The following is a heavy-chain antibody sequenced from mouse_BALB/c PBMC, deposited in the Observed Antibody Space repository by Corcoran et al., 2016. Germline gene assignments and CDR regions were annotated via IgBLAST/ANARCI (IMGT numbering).Heavy chain of an antibody. CDR1: GYTFTDYS. D-gene: IGHD1-1*01. Sequence: QIQLVQSGPELKKPGETVKISCKASGYTFTDYSMHWVKQAPGKGLKWMGWINTETGEPTYADDFKGRFAFSLETSASTAYLQINNLKNEDTATYFCARVTTVDWYFDVWGAGTTVTVSS. J-gene: IGHJ1*01. V-gene: IGHV9-2-1*01. CDR3: ARVTTVDWYFDV. CDR2: INTETGEP.